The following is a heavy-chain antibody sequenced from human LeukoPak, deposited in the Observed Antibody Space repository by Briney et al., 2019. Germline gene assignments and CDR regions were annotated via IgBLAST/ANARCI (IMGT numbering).Heavy chain of an antibody. V-gene: IGHV4-59*01. J-gene: IGHJ1*01. Sequence: PSETLSLACTVSGGSISSYYWSWIRQPPGKGLEWIGYIYYSGSTNYNPSLKSRVTISVDTPKNQSPLKLSSVTAADTAVYYCAGRGAYCSSTSCPQYFQHWGQGTLVAVSS. CDR2: IYYSGST. CDR3: AGRGAYCSSTSCPQYFQH. D-gene: IGHD2-2*01. CDR1: GGSISSYY.